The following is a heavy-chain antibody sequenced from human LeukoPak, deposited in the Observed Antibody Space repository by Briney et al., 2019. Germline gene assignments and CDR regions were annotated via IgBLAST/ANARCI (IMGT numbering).Heavy chain of an antibody. CDR2: FYYGGST. J-gene: IGHJ4*02. CDR3: VRELVGAPWRVDY. CDR1: GGSFSSYY. Sequence: SETLSLTCSVSGGSFSSYYWSWIRQPPGKGLECIGYFYYGGSTNYNPSLKSRVTISVDTSKNQFSLKLTSVTAADTAVYYCVRELVGAPWRVDYWGPGTLVAVS. V-gene: IGHV4-59*12. D-gene: IGHD1-26*01.